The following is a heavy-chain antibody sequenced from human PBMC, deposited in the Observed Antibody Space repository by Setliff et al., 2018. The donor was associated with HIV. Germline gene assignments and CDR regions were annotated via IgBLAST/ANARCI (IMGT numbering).Heavy chain of an antibody. V-gene: IGHV4-39*01. CDR1: GDSISSSSCY. J-gene: IGHJ3*02. CDR3: ARGQGCGGGCHYAFEM. CDR2: IDYSGST. Sequence: KASETLSLTCTVSGDSISSSSCYWGWIRQPPGKGLESIGSIDYSGSTYYNPSLRSRVTISVDTPKNQFSLKLTSVTAADTAVYYCARGQGCGGGCHYAFEMWGQGTMVTVSS. D-gene: IGHD2-21*02.